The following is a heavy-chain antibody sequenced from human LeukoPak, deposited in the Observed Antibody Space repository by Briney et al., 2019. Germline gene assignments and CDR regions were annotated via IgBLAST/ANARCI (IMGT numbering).Heavy chain of an antibody. J-gene: IGHJ3*02. V-gene: IGHV3-48*01. CDR1: GFTFSSYS. CDR3: ARDLYQYYDFWSGYPYAFDI. Sequence: GGSLRLSCAASGFTFSSYSMNWVRQAPGKGLEWVSYISSSSSTIYYADSVKGRFTISRDNAKNSLYLQMNSLRAEDTAVYYCARDLYQYYDFWSGYPYAFDIWGQGTMVTVSS. D-gene: IGHD3-3*01. CDR2: ISSSSSTI.